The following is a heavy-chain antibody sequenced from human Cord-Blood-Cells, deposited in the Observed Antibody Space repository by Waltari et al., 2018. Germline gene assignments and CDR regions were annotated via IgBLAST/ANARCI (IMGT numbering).Heavy chain of an antibody. CDR1: GFTFSGSA. V-gene: IGHV3-73*02. Sequence: EVQLVESGGGLVQPGGSLKLSCAASGFTFSGSAMHWVRQASGKVLGGVGRIRSKANSYATAYAASVKGRFTISRDDSKNTAYLQMNSLKTEDAAVYYGTRHGTNWGYYWGQGTLVTVSS. CDR2: IRSKANSYAT. CDR3: TRHGTNWGYY. D-gene: IGHD7-27*01. J-gene: IGHJ4*02.